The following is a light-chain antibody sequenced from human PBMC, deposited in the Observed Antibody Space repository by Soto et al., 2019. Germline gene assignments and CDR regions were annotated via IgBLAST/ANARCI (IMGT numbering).Light chain of an antibody. Sequence: EIVLTHSPGTLSLSPCERATLSFRTSQSVRSSHLAWYQQKPGQAPRLLIYGASSRATGIPDRFSGSGSGTDFTLTISRLEPEDFAVYHCQQYSSLITFGQGTRLENK. CDR3: QQYSSLIT. J-gene: IGKJ5*01. CDR2: GAS. CDR1: QSVRSSH. V-gene: IGKV3-20*01.